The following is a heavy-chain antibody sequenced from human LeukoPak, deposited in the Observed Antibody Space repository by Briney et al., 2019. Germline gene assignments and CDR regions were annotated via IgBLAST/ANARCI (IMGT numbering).Heavy chain of an antibody. V-gene: IGHV3-30*04. CDR1: GFTFSSYA. Sequence: PGRSLRLSCAASGFTFSSYAMHWVRQAPGKGLEWVAVMSYDGSNKYYADSVKGRFTISRDNSKNTLYLQMNSLRAEDTAVYYCARDYDILTGYSQERYYYYYGMDVWGQGTTVTVSS. CDR2: MSYDGSNK. D-gene: IGHD3-9*01. J-gene: IGHJ6*02. CDR3: ARDYDILTGYSQERYYYYYGMDV.